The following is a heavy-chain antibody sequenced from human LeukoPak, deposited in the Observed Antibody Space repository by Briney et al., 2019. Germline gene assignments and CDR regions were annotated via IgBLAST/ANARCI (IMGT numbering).Heavy chain of an antibody. D-gene: IGHD2-2*01. J-gene: IGHJ4*02. V-gene: IGHV3-30*04. Sequence: HPGGPLRLSCLVSGFTLSRYAMQCARQAPEKGLEWVTVMRADGSDKAHADSVKGRFTISRDNSKNTLYLQMNSLRRDDTAIYYCARANREDSKWGVAAVEIDYWGQGTLVTVSS. CDR2: MRADGSDK. CDR3: ARANREDSKWGVAAVEIDY. CDR1: GFTLSRYA.